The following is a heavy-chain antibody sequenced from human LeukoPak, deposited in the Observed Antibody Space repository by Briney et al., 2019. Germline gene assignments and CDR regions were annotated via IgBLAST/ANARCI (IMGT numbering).Heavy chain of an antibody. CDR3: ARAIPNSYPLYYYYMDV. Sequence: ASVKVSCKASGYTFTGYYMHWVRQAPGQGLEWMGRINPNSGGTNYAQKFQGRVTMTRDTSISTAYMELSRLRSDDTAVYYCARAIPNSYPLYYYYMDVWGKGTTVTVSS. D-gene: IGHD5-18*01. J-gene: IGHJ6*03. CDR1: GYTFTGYY. CDR2: INPNSGGT. V-gene: IGHV1-2*06.